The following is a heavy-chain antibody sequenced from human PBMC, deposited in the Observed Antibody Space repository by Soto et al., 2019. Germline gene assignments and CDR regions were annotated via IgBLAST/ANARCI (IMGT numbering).Heavy chain of an antibody. CDR2: ISSSSSTI. J-gene: IGHJ4*02. CDR3: ARDVGLDYGDYPYYFDY. CDR1: GFTFSSYS. D-gene: IGHD4-17*01. V-gene: IGHV3-48*01. Sequence: EVQLVESGGGLVQPGGSLRLSCAASGFTFSSYSMNWVRQAPGKGLEWVSYISSSSSTIYYADSVKGRFTISRDNAXNXXYLQMNSLRAEDTAVYYCARDVGLDYGDYPYYFDYWGQGTLVTVSS.